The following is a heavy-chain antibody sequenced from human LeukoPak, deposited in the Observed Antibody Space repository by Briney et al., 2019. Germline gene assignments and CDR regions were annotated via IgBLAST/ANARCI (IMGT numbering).Heavy chain of an antibody. J-gene: IGHJ6*03. D-gene: IGHD3-10*01. CDR2: ISSSRSYI. V-gene: IGHV3-21*01. Sequence: KPGGSLRLSCAASGFTFSSYSMNWVRQAPGKGLEWVSSISSSRSYIYYADSVKGRLTISRDNAKNSLYLQMNSLSAEDTAVYYCAIWAVYYYYYMDVWGKGTPVTVSS. CDR3: AIWAVYYYYYMDV. CDR1: GFTFSSYS.